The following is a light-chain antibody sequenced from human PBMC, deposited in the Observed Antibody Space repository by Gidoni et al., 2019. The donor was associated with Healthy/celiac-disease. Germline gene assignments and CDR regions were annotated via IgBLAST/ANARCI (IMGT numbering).Light chain of an antibody. J-gene: IGKJ1*01. CDR2: GAS. CDR1: QSVSGTS. V-gene: IGKV3-20*01. Sequence: EIVLTQSPGTLSLSPGERATLSCRASQSVSGTSLAWYQQRPGQAPSLLIYGASSRATGIPDRFSGSGSGTDFTLTISGLEPEDFAVYYCQQCNNSPWTFGQGTKVEIK. CDR3: QQCNNSPWT.